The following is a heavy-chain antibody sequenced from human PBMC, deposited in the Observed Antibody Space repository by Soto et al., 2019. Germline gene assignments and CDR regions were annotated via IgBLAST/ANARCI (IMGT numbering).Heavy chain of an antibody. Sequence: SVKVSCKASGGTFSSYAISWVRQAPGQGLEWMGGIIPIFGTANYAQKFQGRVTITTDTSTSTAYMELSRLRSDDTAVYYCARALVVPAAMSLSPWFDPWGQGTRVTVSS. V-gene: IGHV1-69*05. D-gene: IGHD2-2*01. CDR1: GGTFSSYA. J-gene: IGHJ5*02. CDR2: IIPIFGTA. CDR3: ARALVVPAAMSLSPWFDP.